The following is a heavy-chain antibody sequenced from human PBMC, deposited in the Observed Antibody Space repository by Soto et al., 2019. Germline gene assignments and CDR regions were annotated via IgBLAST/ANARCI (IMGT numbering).Heavy chain of an antibody. D-gene: IGHD2-2*01. CDR2: IKQDGSEI. CDR1: VFTFSSYW. V-gene: IGHV3-7*05. Sequence: EVQLVESGGGLVQSGGSLRLSCAASVFTFSSYWMSWVRQGPGKGPEWVANIKQDGSEIYYVDSVKGRFTISRDNAKSSLYLQMTSLRAEDTAVYHCAKSLSAIPGYSWGQGTLVTVSS. J-gene: IGHJ4*02. CDR3: AKSLSAIPGYS.